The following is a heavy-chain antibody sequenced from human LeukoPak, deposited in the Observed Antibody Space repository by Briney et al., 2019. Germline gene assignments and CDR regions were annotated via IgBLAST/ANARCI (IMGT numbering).Heavy chain of an antibody. CDR2: IYHSGST. Sequence: PSETLSLTCTVSDYSISSAYYWGWLRQPPGKGLEWIGSIYHSGSTYYNPSLKSRVTISVDTSKNQFPLKLSSVTAADTAVYFCARGVTMIGRLRFDPWGQGTLVTVSS. V-gene: IGHV4-38-2*02. CDR3: ARGVTMIGRLRFDP. J-gene: IGHJ5*02. D-gene: IGHD3-22*01. CDR1: DYSISSAYY.